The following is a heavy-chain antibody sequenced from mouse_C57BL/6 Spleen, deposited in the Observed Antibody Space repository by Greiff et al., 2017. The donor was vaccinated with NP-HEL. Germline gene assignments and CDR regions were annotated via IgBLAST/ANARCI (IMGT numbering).Heavy chain of an antibody. CDR3: ARVPGSRGDY. D-gene: IGHD1-1*01. CDR2: INPNNGGT. Sequence: EVQLQESGPELVKPGASVKMSCKASGYTFTDYNMHWVKQSHGKSLEWIGYINPNNGGTSYNQKFKGKATLTVNKSSSTAYMELRSLTSEDSAVYYCARVPGSRGDYWGQGTTLTVSS. V-gene: IGHV1-22*01. J-gene: IGHJ2*01. CDR1: GYTFTDYN.